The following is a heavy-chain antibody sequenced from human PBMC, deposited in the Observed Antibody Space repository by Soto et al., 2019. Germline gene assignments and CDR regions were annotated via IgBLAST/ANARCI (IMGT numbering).Heavy chain of an antibody. J-gene: IGHJ3*02. D-gene: IGHD3-22*01. V-gene: IGHV4-31*03. Sequence: NPSETLSLTCTVSGGSISSGGYYWSWIRQHPGKGLEWIGYIYYSGSTYYNPSLKSRVTISVDTSKNQFSLKLSSVTAADTAVSYCARGPDYYHSPLAIWGKGTMVTVSS. CDR2: IYYSGST. CDR1: GGSISSGGYY. CDR3: ARGPDYYHSPLAI.